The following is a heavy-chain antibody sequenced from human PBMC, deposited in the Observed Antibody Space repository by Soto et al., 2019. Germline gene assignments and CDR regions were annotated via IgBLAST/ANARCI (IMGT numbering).Heavy chain of an antibody. Sequence: LSLTCTVSNYSISSGYYWGWIRQSPGEGLEWIVSMYHSGTTYYNPSLKSRVTISIDTSKNQFSLKLTSVTSADTAVYFCARVAFGPIDYWGQGTLVTVSS. CDR1: NYSISSGYY. J-gene: IGHJ4*02. D-gene: IGHD3-16*01. CDR3: ARVAFGPIDY. CDR2: MYHSGTT. V-gene: IGHV4-38-2*02.